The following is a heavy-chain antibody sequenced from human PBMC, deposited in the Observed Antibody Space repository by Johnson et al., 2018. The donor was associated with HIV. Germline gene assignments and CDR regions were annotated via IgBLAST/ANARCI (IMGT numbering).Heavy chain of an antibody. Sequence: VQLVESGGGLVQPGGSLRLSCVASGFTFSSYWMSWIRQAPGKGLEWVSLIYGGGTTYYADSVKGRFTISRDNSKNTLYLQMGSLRAEDMAVYYCARGIPTLPLTGTRGFDIWGQGTMVTVSS. CDR1: GFTFSSYW. D-gene: IGHD1-20*01. CDR2: IYGGGTT. CDR3: ARGIPTLPLTGTRGFDI. J-gene: IGHJ3*02. V-gene: IGHV3-66*02.